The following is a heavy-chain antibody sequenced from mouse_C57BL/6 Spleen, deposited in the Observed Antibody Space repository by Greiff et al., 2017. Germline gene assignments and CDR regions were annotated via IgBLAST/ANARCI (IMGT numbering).Heavy chain of an antibody. CDR1: GYTFTSYW. J-gene: IGHJ2*01. CDR2: INPSNGGT. V-gene: IGHV1-53*01. CDR3: ASEDDYDTRYYFDY. Sequence: QVQLKQSGTELVKPGASVKLSCKASGYTFTSYWMHWVKQRPGQGLEWIGNINPSNGGTNYNEKFKSKATLTVDKSSSTAYMQLSSLTSEDSAVYYCASEDDYDTRYYFDYWGQGTTLTVSS. D-gene: IGHD2-4*01.